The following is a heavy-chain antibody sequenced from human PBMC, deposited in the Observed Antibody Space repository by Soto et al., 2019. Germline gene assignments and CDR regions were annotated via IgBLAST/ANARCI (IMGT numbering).Heavy chain of an antibody. CDR2: ISWNSGSI. Sequence: EVQLVESWGGLVQPGRSLRLSCAASGFTFDDYAMHWVRQAPGKGLEWASGISWNSGSIGYADSVKGRFTISRDNAKNSLYLQMNSLRAENTALYYCAKDRGNYDFWSGYYDYWGQGTLVTVSS. CDR1: GFTFDDYA. V-gene: IGHV3-9*01. J-gene: IGHJ4*02. D-gene: IGHD3-3*01. CDR3: AKDRGNYDFWSGYYDY.